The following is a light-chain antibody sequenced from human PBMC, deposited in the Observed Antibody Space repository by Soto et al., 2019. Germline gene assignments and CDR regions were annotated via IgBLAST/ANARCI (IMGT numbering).Light chain of an antibody. Sequence: EIVMTQSPATLSLSPGERATLSCRASQTIDNTLAWHQRKPGQAPRLLIYGASNRATGIPDRFSGSGSGTDFTLTISRLEPEDFAVDYCQQYGSSGTFGQGTKVDIK. J-gene: IGKJ1*01. CDR3: QQYGSSGT. CDR2: GAS. V-gene: IGKV3-20*01. CDR1: QTIDNT.